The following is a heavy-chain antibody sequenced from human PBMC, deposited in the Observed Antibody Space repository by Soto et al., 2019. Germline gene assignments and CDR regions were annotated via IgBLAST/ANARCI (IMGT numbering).Heavy chain of an antibody. CDR2: LSDSGDSI. Sequence: GGSLRLSCTASGFTFSSHAMTWVRQAPGKGLEWVSGLSDSGDSIYYADSVKGRFTIYRDNSMNTLYLQMNTLRVEDTAVYYCAKVSSSWYAGFFDLWGQGTLVTVSS. D-gene: IGHD6-13*01. J-gene: IGHJ4*02. CDR3: AKVSSSWYAGFFDL. CDR1: GFTFSSHA. V-gene: IGHV3-23*01.